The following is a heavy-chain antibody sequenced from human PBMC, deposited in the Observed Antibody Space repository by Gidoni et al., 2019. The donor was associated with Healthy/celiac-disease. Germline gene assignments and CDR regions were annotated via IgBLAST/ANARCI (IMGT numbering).Heavy chain of an antibody. D-gene: IGHD3-3*01. CDR2: INHSGST. CDR3: ARGRFLESYGMDV. Sequence: QVQLQQWGAGLLKPSETLSLTCAVYGGSFSGYYWSWIRQPPGKGLEWIGEINHSGSTNYNPSLKSRVTISVDTSKNQFSLKLSSVTAADTAVYYCARGRFLESYGMDVWGQGTTVTVSS. V-gene: IGHV4-34*01. CDR1: GGSFSGYY. J-gene: IGHJ6*02.